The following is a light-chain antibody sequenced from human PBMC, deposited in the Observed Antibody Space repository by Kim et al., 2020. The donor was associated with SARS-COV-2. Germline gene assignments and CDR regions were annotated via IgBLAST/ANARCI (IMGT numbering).Light chain of an antibody. CDR3: HVWDSNTAV. CDR2: RAR. Sequence: SYELTQPLSESVALGQTARITCGGSSIGAKSVHWYQQKPGQATVLVIYRARNRPGVIPERFSGSNSGNTATLTISRAQAGDEADYYCHVWDSNTAVFGGGTRLSVL. CDR1: SIGAKS. J-gene: IGLJ3*02. V-gene: IGLV3-9*01.